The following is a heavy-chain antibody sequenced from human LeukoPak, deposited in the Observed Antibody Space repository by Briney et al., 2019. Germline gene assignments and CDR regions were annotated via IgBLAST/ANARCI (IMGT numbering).Heavy chain of an antibody. CDR2: ISGSGSST. J-gene: IGHJ4*02. D-gene: IGHD4-17*01. V-gene: IGHV3-23*01. CDR1: GFTFSSYA. Sequence: GGSLRLSCAASGFTFSSYAMSWVRQAPGKGLEWVSAISGSGSSTYYADSVRGRFTISRDNSKNTMYLQMNSLRAEDTAVYYCAKDGTLSRAYGDYVVWGQGTLVPVSS. CDR3: AKDGTLSRAYGDYVV.